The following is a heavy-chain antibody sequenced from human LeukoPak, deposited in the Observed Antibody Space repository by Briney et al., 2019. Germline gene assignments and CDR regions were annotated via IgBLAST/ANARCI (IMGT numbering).Heavy chain of an antibody. CDR3: ARVVPVGATYAFDI. CDR2: INPDSGGT. Sequence: ASVKVSCKASGYTFNDYYMHWVRQAPGQGLEWMGRINPDSGGTDYAQKFQGRVTMTRDTSITTAYMELRSLRSDDTAVYYCARVVPVGATYAFDIWGQGTMVTVSS. D-gene: IGHD1-26*01. J-gene: IGHJ3*02. CDR1: GYTFNDYY. V-gene: IGHV1-2*02.